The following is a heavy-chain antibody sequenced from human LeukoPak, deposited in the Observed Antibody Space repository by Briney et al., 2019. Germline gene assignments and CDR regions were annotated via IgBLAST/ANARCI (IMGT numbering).Heavy chain of an antibody. CDR1: GDSVSSNSVA. CDR2: TYYRSEWYY. V-gene: IGHV6-1*01. J-gene: IGHJ4*02. Sequence: SRTLSLTCAISGDSVSSNSVAWNWIRQSTSRGLEWLGRTYYRSEWYYDYAISLKGRIIIKPDTSKNHFSLQLNSVTPDDTAVYYCARGDPNYFDYWGQGTLVTVSS. CDR3: ARGDPNYFDY.